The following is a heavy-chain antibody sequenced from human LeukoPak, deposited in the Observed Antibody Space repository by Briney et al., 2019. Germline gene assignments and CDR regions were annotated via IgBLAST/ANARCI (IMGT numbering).Heavy chain of an antibody. Sequence: PSETLSLTCTVSGVSIISTNSYWGWVRQSPRTGLEWIGNIYSSGRTYYNPFLNSRVTISIDMSENQFSLKLTSVTAADTAVYYCARKREGPATGIDYWGQGTLVTVSS. D-gene: IGHD2-15*01. CDR2: IYSSGRT. V-gene: IGHV4-39*07. CDR1: GVSIISTNSY. CDR3: ARKREGPATGIDY. J-gene: IGHJ4*02.